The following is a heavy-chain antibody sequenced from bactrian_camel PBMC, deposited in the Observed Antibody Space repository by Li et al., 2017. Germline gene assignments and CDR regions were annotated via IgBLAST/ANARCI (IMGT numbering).Heavy chain of an antibody. J-gene: IGHJ4*01. CDR3: AAGKAYGWCNGGFPPNY. D-gene: IGHD3*01. CDR1: EFTFNNFD. CDR2: SYSDGST. Sequence: VQLVESGGGSVQAGGSLRLSCTAPEFTFNNFDAGWFRQGPGKEREAVGFSYSDGSTSYAGSVEGRFTISQDYAENTQYLQMNSLEPEDTGTYYCAAGKAYGWCNGGFPPNYLGQGTQVTVS. V-gene: IGHV3S61*01.